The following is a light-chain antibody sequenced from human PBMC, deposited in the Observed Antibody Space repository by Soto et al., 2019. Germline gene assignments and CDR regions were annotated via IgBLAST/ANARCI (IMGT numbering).Light chain of an antibody. CDR1: VSNIGSNT. CDR2: SND. J-gene: IGLJ1*01. CDR3: AAWDASLNVYV. V-gene: IGLV1-44*01. Sequence: QSVLTQPPSASGPPGQRVTISCSGSVSNIGSNTVNWYQHLPGTAPRFLIYSNDQRPSGVPDRVSGSKSGTSASLAISGTQSQDEPHYYCAAWDASLNVYVFGTGTKVTV.